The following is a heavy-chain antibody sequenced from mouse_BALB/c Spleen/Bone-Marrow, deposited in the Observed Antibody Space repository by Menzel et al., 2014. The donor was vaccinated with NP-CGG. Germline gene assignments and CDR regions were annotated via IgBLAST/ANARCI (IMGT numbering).Heavy chain of an antibody. CDR2: IRNKAYGYTT. J-gene: IGHJ4*01. V-gene: IGHV7-3*02. CDR3: ARFPMDY. CDR1: GFTFTDYY. Sequence: EVQLVESGGGLVQPGGSLRLSCTTSGFTFTDYYMSWVRQPPGEALEWLAFIRNKAYGYTTEYSASVRGRFTISRDNSQSILYLQMNTLRAEDSATYYCARFPMDYWGQGTSVTVSS.